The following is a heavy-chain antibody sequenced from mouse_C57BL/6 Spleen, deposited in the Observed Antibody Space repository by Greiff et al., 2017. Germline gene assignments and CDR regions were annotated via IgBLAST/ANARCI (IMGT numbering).Heavy chain of an antibody. Sequence: VQLQQPGAELVKPGASVKLSCKASGYTFTSYWMHWVKQRPGQGLEWIGMIHPNSGSTNYNEKFKGKATLTVDKSSSTAYMQLSSLASEDSAVYSCARRDSSGYVYAMNDWEQGTSVTVYS. J-gene: IGHJ4*01. D-gene: IGHD3-2*02. CDR1: GYTFTSYW. CDR3: ARRDSSGYVYAMND. CDR2: IHPNSGST. V-gene: IGHV1-64*01.